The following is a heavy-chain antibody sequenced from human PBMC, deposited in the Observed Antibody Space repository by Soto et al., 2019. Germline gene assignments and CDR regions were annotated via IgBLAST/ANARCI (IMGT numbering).Heavy chain of an antibody. D-gene: IGHD2-15*01. J-gene: IGHJ6*02. CDR2: ITSSSGYI. CDR1: GFRFSTYS. Sequence: EVQLAESGVGLVKPGGSLRLSCAASGFRFSTYSMNWVRQAPGKGLEWVSLITSSSGYIYYADSVKGRFTISRDNAKNSLYLQMNSLRAEDTAVYYCARETDIVVVVTTNGMDVWGQGTTVTVSS. V-gene: IGHV3-21*01. CDR3: ARETDIVVVVTTNGMDV.